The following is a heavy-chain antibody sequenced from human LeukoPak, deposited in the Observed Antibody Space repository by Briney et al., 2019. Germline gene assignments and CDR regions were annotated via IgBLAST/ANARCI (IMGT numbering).Heavy chain of an antibody. D-gene: IGHD6-19*01. CDR2: ISSNGGST. CDR1: GFTFSSYA. Sequence: GGSLRLSCAASGFTFSSYAMHWVRQAPGKGLEYVSAISSNGGSTYYANSVKGRFTISRDNSKNTPYLQMGSLRAEDMAVYYCARGALGYSSGWYYYYYYMDVWGKGTTVTISS. CDR3: ARGALGYSSGWYYYYYYMDV. J-gene: IGHJ6*03. V-gene: IGHV3-64*01.